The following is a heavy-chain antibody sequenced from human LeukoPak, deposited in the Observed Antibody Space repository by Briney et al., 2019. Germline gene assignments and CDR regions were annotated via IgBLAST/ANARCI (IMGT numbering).Heavy chain of an antibody. J-gene: IGHJ5*02. CDR3: ASSSGYSSSWYLGWFEP. CDR2: ISGRDSST. V-gene: IGHV3-23*01. Sequence: GGSLRLSCAASGFTFSSYAMNWVRQAPGKGLEWVSAISGRDSSTYYADSVKGRFTISRDNSKNTLYLQMSSLRAEDTAVYYCASSSGYSSSWYLGWFEPWGQGTLVTVSS. CDR1: GFTFSSYA. D-gene: IGHD6-13*01.